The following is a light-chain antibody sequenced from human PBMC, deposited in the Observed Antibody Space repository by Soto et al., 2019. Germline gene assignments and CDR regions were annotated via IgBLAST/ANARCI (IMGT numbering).Light chain of an antibody. V-gene: IGKV1-9*01. CDR1: QDISSF. Sequence: DIQLTQSPSFLSASLGDRVTITRRASQDISSFLAWYQQKPGKAPKLLIYAASTLQSGVPSRFSGSGSGTEFSLTISSLQPEGFATYYCQQINTYPPWTFGQGTKVEIK. J-gene: IGKJ1*01. CDR3: QQINTYPPWT. CDR2: AAS.